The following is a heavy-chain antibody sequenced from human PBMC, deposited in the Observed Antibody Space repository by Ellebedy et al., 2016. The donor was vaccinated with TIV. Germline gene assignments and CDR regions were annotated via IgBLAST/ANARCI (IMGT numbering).Heavy chain of an antibody. J-gene: IGHJ6*02. CDR2: IYYSGST. CDR1: GGSISSYY. Sequence: MPSETLSLTCTVPGGSISSYYRSWIRQPPGKGLEWIGYIYYSGSTNYNPSLKSRVTISVDTSKNQFSLKLSSVTAADTAVYYCARDLVVPADRRYYYYGMDVWGQGTTVTVSS. D-gene: IGHD2-2*01. CDR3: ARDLVVPADRRYYYYGMDV. V-gene: IGHV4-59*01.